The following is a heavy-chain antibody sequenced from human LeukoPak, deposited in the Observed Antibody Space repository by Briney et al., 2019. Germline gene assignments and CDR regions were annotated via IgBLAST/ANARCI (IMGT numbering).Heavy chain of an antibody. J-gene: IGHJ3*02. Sequence: PGGSLRLSCAASGFTFSSYWMSWVRQAPGKGLEWVANIKQDGSEKYYVDSVKGRFTISRDNAKSSLYLQMNSLRAEDTAVYYCARELSIAVDAFDIWGQGTMVTVSS. CDR3: ARELSIAVDAFDI. D-gene: IGHD6-19*01. CDR1: GFTFSSYW. CDR2: IKQDGSEK. V-gene: IGHV3-7*03.